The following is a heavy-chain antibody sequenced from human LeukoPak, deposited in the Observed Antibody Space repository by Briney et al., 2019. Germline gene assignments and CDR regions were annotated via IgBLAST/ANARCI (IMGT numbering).Heavy chain of an antibody. V-gene: IGHV3-33*01. CDR1: GFTFSSYG. CDR2: IWYDGSNK. D-gene: IGHD3-22*01. Sequence: PGGSLRLSCAASGFTFSSYGMHWVRQAPGKGLEWVAVIWYDGSNKYYADSVKGRFTISRDNSKNTLYLQMNSLRAEDTAVYYCARGRGYYDSSGYPNWFDPWGQGTLVTVSS. J-gene: IGHJ5*02. CDR3: ARGRGYYDSSGYPNWFDP.